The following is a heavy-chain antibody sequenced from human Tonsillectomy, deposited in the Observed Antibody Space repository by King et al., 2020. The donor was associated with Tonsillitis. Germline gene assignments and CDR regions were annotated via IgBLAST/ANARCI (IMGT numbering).Heavy chain of an antibody. Sequence: QLQESGPGLVKPSETLSLTCTVSGGSISSSSYYWGWIRQPPGKGLEWIGTIYYSGGTYYNPSLKSRVTISEDTSKNQFSLKLGSVTAADTAVYYCARHIHQGSYYYYYMDVWGKGTTVTVSS. V-gene: IGHV4-39*01. D-gene: IGHD2-2*01. CDR3: ARHIHQGSYYYYYMDV. J-gene: IGHJ6*03. CDR2: IYYSGGT. CDR1: GGSISSSSYY.